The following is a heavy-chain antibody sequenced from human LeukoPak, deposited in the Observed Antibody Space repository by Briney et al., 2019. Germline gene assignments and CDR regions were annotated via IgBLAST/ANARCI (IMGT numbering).Heavy chain of an antibody. CDR3: ARDGQNYGDYADY. Sequence: ASVKVSCKASGYTFTGYYMHWVRQAPGQGLEWMGWINPNSGGTNYAQKLQGRVTMTTDTSTSTAYMELRSLRSDDTAVYYCARDGQNYGDYADYWGQGTLVTVSS. CDR1: GYTFTGYY. J-gene: IGHJ4*02. V-gene: IGHV1-2*02. D-gene: IGHD4-17*01. CDR2: INPNSGGT.